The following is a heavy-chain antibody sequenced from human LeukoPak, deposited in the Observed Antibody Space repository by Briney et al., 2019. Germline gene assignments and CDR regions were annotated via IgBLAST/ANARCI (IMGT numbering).Heavy chain of an antibody. CDR3: ARGYYYDSSGYYTPVYYFDY. J-gene: IGHJ4*02. V-gene: IGHV1-69*05. Sequence: SVKVSCKASGGTFSSYAISWVRQAPGQGLEWMGRIITIFGTANYAKKFQGRVTITTDESTSTAYMELSSLRSEDTAVYYCARGYYYDSSGYYTPVYYFDYWGQGTLVTVSS. CDR2: IITIFGTA. D-gene: IGHD3-22*01. CDR1: GGTFSSYA.